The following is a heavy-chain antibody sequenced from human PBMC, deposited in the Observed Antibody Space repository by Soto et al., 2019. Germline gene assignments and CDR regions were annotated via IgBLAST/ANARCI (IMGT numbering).Heavy chain of an antibody. CDR2: INPTTGAP. CDR3: AKGDSSWFIGFAP. CDR1: ADTFTSYY. D-gene: IGHD6-19*01. Sequence: GASVKVSCKAPADTFTSYYIHCVRKAPGEGLDWMGWINPTTGAPRYAQKLQGGVTMTRDTSMSRAFWGGRSLRPDDTAVYYCAKGDSSWFIGFAPGGRGTL. V-gene: IGHV1-2*02. J-gene: IGHJ5*02.